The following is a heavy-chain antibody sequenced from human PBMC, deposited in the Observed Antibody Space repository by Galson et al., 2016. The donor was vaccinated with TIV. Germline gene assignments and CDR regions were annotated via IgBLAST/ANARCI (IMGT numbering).Heavy chain of an antibody. CDR1: GFSFSDYA. D-gene: IGHD2-15*01. J-gene: IGHJ4*02. V-gene: IGHV3-30-3*01. CDR3: ARDKASGIGVVADY. CDR2: ISYDGTNK. Sequence: SLRLSCAASGFSFSDYAIHWVRQAPGKGLEWVAVISYDGTNKFYADSVKGRFTISRDNPNSTLYLQMKSLRPEDTAVYYCARDKASGIGVVADYWGQGTLVTVSS.